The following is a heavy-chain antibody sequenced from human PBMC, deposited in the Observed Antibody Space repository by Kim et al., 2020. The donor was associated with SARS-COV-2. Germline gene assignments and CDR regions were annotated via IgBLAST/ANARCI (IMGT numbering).Heavy chain of an antibody. J-gene: IGHJ3*01. CDR3: ASDHQERISGPYFLNV. CDR1: GFVFDAYG. Sequence: GGSLRLSCAASGFVFDAYGIHWFRQPPGTGLEWVATLRYPGIYRFYRDSVQGRFTLSRDTSTNTVDLQMHSLRAEDTGKYYSASDHQERISGPYFLNVWG. CDR2: LRYPGIYR. V-gene: IGHV3-30*12.